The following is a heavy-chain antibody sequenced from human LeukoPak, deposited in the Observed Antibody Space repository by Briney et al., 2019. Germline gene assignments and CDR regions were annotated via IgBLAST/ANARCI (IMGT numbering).Heavy chain of an antibody. V-gene: IGHV4-59*01. CDR2: IYYSGST. J-gene: IGHJ4*02. CDR3: ASGDRGYYDSSGYYTFDY. Sequence: PSETLSLTCTVSGGSISSYYWSWIRRPPGKGLEWIGYIYYSGSTNYNPSLKSRVTISVDTSKNQFSLKLSSVTAADTAVYYCASGDRGYYDSSGYYTFDYWGQGTLVTVSS. D-gene: IGHD3-22*01. CDR1: GGSISSYY.